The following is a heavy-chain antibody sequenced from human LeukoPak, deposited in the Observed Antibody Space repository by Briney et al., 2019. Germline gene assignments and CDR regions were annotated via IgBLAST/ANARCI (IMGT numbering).Heavy chain of an antibody. CDR1: GGTFSSYA. CDR2: IIPIFGTA. V-gene: IGHV1-69*05. Sequence: SVKVSCKASGGTFSSYAISWVRQAPGQGLEWMGRIIPIFGTANYAQKFQGRVTIATDESTSTAYMELSSLRSEDTAVYYCATVPAAMWEIYFQHWGQGALVTVSS. J-gene: IGHJ1*01. CDR3: ATVPAAMWEIYFQH. D-gene: IGHD2-2*01.